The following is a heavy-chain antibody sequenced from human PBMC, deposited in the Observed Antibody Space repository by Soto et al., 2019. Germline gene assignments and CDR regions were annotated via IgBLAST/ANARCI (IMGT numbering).Heavy chain of an antibody. V-gene: IGHV1-69*12. Sequence: QVQLVQSGAEVKKPGSSVKVSCKVSGGTFSNYAIDWVRLAPGYGLEWMGGIVPIFGTTYYTQKYQGRATIIADDSLTTSYLEMSSLRSEDTAIYYCARVEAVAGLYNYHGLDVWGQGIAVTVSS. CDR3: ARVEAVAGLYNYHGLDV. J-gene: IGHJ6*02. D-gene: IGHD6-19*01. CDR2: IVPIFGTT. CDR1: GGTFSNYA.